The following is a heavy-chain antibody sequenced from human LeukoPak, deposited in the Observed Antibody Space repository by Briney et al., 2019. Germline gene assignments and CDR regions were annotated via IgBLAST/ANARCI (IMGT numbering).Heavy chain of an antibody. J-gene: IGHJ4*02. Sequence: SEPLSLTCTVSGGSISSYYWSCLRQPPGEGVEGIVYIYYSGSTNYNPSLKSRVTISVDTSKSQFSLKLSSVTAADTAVYYCARGFAVDYWGQGTLVTVSS. CDR3: ARGFAVDY. CDR1: GGSISSYY. CDR2: IYYSGST. D-gene: IGHD3-3*01. V-gene: IGHV4-59*01.